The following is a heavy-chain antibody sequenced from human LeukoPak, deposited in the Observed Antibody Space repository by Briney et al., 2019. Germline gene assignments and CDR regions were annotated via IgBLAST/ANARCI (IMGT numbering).Heavy chain of an antibody. CDR2: ISSSSGSI. J-gene: IGHJ4*02. V-gene: IGHV3-48*02. D-gene: IGHD1-1*01. Sequence: GGSLRLSCAASGFTFGSYSMNWVRQAPGKGLEWVSYISSSSGSIYYADSVKGRFTTARDNAKNSLYLQMNSLRDEYTAVYWCSRGRNLEGPRFDYWGQGTLVTVSS. CDR1: GFTFGSYS. CDR3: SRGRNLEGPRFDY.